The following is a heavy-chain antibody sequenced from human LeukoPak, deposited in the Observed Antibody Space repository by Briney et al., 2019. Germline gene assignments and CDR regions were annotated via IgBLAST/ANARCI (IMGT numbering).Heavy chain of an antibody. Sequence: GASVKVSCKASGYTFTNNDINWVRQATGQGIEWMGWVSPDSGDTGYAPNFRGRVTMTTDTSINTAYMELTSLTSEDTAIYYCTRGRAAGDSGQGTLVTVSS. D-gene: IGHD6-19*01. V-gene: IGHV1-8*01. CDR1: GYTFTNND. CDR3: TRGRAAGD. J-gene: IGHJ4*02. CDR2: VSPDSGDT.